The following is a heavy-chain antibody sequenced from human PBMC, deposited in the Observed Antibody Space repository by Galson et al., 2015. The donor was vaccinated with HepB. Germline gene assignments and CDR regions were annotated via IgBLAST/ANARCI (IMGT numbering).Heavy chain of an antibody. D-gene: IGHD6-19*01. CDR2: MNPNSGNT. CDR3: ARDRGWLSPSYYYYYYMDV. J-gene: IGHJ6*03. CDR1: GYTFTSYD. V-gene: IGHV1-8*01. Sequence: SVKVSCKASGYTFTSYDINWVRQATGQGLEWMGWMNPNSGNTGYAQKFQGRVTMTRNTSISTAYMELSSLRSEDTAVYYCARDRGWLSPSYYYYYYMDVWGKGTTVTVSS.